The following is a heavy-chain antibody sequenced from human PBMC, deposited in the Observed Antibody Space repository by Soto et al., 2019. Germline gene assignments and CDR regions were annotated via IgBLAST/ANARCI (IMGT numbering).Heavy chain of an antibody. CDR1: GGNCNNYD. V-gene: IGHV1-69*06. CDR2: IIPIIDTT. Sequence: QVQLVPSGAEVKKPGSSVKVSCKDSGGNCNNYDISWVRQAPAQGLQWMGGIIPIIDTTHYAQKLQGRVTLSADRGRTTVYMELTGLTSSDSATYFCAREPRDIDSFSLWGQGTVVTFSS. CDR3: AREPRDIDSFSL. J-gene: IGHJ3*01. D-gene: IGHD5-12*01.